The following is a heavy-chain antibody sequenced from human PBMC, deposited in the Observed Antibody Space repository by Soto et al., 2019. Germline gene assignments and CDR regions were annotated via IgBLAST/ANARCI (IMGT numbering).Heavy chain of an antibody. CDR3: ARGTLTSIDMVDY. V-gene: IGHV3-74*01. Sequence: EVQLVESGGALVQPGGSLRLSCAASGFTFSTYWMHWVRQGPGKGLVWVSRIRGDGTRTNYADSVRGRFTVSRDNAKNTLYLQINSLTAEDTAVYYCARGTLTSIDMVDYWGQGTLVTVFS. CDR1: GFTFSTYW. J-gene: IGHJ4*02. CDR2: IRGDGTRT. D-gene: IGHD2-21*01.